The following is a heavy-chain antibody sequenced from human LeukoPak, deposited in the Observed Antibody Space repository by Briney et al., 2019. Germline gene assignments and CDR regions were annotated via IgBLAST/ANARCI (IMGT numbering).Heavy chain of an antibody. J-gene: IGHJ4*02. Sequence: SETLSLTCAVSGYSISSGYYWGWIRQPPGKGLEWIGSIYHSGSTYYNPSLKSRVTISVDTSKNQFSLKLSSVTAADTAVYYCARGGLRSSIDYWGQGTLVTVSS. CDR3: ARGGLRSSIDY. D-gene: IGHD5-12*01. V-gene: IGHV4-38-2*01. CDR1: GYSISSGYY. CDR2: IYHSGST.